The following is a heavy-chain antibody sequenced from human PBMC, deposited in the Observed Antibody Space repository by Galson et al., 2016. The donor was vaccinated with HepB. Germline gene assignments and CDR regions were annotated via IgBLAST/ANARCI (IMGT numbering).Heavy chain of an antibody. CDR2: ISGSGGTT. CDR1: GFTLSNYA. V-gene: IGHV3-23*01. Sequence: SLRLSCAVSGFTLSNYAMSWIRQGPGKGLQWVAGISGSGGTTDYADSVKGRFTISKDNLKNTVYLQMNSLRAEDTAVYYCARDGGITGTTDWFDPWGQGTLVTVSS. D-gene: IGHD1-7*01. CDR3: ARDGGITGTTDWFDP. J-gene: IGHJ5*02.